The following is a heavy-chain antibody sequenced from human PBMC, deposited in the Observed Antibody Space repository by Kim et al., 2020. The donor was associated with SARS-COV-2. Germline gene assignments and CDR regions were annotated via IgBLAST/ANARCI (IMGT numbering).Heavy chain of an antibody. V-gene: IGHV1-3*01. J-gene: IGHJ6*02. CDR1: GYTFTSYA. CDR3: ARDPPVGGFWSGYPHHYYGMDV. CDR2: INAGNGNT. D-gene: IGHD3-3*01. Sequence: ASVKVSCKASGYTFTSYAMHWVRQAPGQRLEWMGWINAGNGNTKYSQKFQGRVTITRDTSASTAYMELSSLRSEDTAVYYCARDPPVGGFWSGYPHHYYGMDVWGQGTTVTVSS.